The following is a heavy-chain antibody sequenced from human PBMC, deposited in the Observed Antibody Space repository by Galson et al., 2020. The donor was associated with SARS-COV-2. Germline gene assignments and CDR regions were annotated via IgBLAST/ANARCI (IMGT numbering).Heavy chain of an antibody. D-gene: IGHD3-22*01. Sequence: GGSLRLSCAASGFTFDDYAMHWVRQAPGKGLEWVSGISWNSGSIGYADSVKGRFTISRDNAKNSLYLQMNSLRAEDTALYYCVAMIGYLDYWGQGTLVTVSS. J-gene: IGHJ4*02. CDR3: VAMIGYLDY. V-gene: IGHV3-9*01. CDR1: GFTFDDYA. CDR2: ISWNSGSI.